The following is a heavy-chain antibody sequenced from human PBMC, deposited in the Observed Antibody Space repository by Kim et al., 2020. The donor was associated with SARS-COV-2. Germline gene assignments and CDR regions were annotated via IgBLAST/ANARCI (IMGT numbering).Heavy chain of an antibody. J-gene: IGHJ4*02. D-gene: IGHD3-10*01. CDR1: SGSITRGDYY. CDR3: ARDRAQKGSYFDY. V-gene: IGHV4-30-4*01. CDR2: IYYSGFA. Sequence: SETLSLTCTVSSGSITRGDYYWNWIRQPPGKGLEWIGYIYYSGFAYYNPSLKSRVNISIDTLKNEFSLKLSSVTAADTAVYYCARDRAQKGSYFDYWGQGTLVTVSS.